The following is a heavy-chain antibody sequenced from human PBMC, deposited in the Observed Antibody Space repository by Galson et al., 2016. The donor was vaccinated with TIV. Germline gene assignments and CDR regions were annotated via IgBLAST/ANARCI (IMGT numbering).Heavy chain of an antibody. CDR1: GFTFSTYD. D-gene: IGHD6-19*01. J-gene: IGHJ4*02. Sequence: SLRLSCAASGFTFSTYDIHWVRQAPGKGLEWVANITPDGGEKHYVDSEKGRFTISRDNAKNSLYLKMSSLRAEDTAEYYWARGTTLTEVADIFEYWGMGALVTVSS. CDR3: ARGTTLTEVADIFEY. CDR2: ITPDGGEK. V-gene: IGHV3-7*01.